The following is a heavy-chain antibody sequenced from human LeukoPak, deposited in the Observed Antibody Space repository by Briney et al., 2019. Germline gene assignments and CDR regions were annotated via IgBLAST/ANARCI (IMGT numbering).Heavy chain of an antibody. CDR1: GGSISSSSYY. D-gene: IGHD3-22*01. J-gene: IGHJ4*02. V-gene: IGHV4-39*07. CDR2: IYYSGST. Sequence: TSETLSLTCTVSGGSISSSSYYWGWIRQPPGKGLEWIGSIYYSGSTYYNPSLKSRVTISVDTSKNQFSLKLSSVTAADTAVYYCARGYYYDSSGYVKAFDYWGQGTLVTVSS. CDR3: ARGYYYDSSGYVKAFDY.